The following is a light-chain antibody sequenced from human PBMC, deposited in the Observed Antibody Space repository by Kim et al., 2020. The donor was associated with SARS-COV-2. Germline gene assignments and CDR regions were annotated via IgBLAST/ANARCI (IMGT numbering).Light chain of an antibody. Sequence: QSALTQPRSVSGSPGQSVTIFCTGTSSDVGGYDYVSWYQQHPGKVPKLLIYDVNRRPSGVPDRFSGSKSDNTASLTISGLQPDDEADYYCCSYAGSYNAVFGGGTQLTVL. V-gene: IGLV2-11*01. J-gene: IGLJ2*01. CDR3: CSYAGSYNAV. CDR2: DVN. CDR1: SSDVGGYDY.